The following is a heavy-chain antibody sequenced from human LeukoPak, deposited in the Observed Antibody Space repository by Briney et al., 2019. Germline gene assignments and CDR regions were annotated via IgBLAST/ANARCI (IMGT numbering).Heavy chain of an antibody. CDR1: GFTFSSYA. D-gene: IGHD3-9*01. Sequence: PGESLRLSCSASGFTFSSYAMHWVRQAPGKGLEYVSAISSNGGSTYYADSVKGRFTISRDNSKNTLYLQMSSLRAEDTAVYYCALLRYSFYGMDVWGKGTTVTVSS. CDR3: ALLRYSFYGMDV. CDR2: ISSNGGST. J-gene: IGHJ6*04. V-gene: IGHV3-64D*06.